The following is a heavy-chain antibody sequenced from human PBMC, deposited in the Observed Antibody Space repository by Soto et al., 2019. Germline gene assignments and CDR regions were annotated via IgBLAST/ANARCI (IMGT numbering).Heavy chain of an antibody. Sequence: PWQTLSLTFASYGGSVSSNSAAWNWIRQSPSRGLEWLGRTYYRSKWYNDYAVSVKSRITINPDTSKNQFSLQLNSVTPEDTAVYYCARDEAATYYDSSGYYSARSNYYGMDVWGQGTTVTVSS. D-gene: IGHD3-22*01. J-gene: IGHJ6*02. CDR1: GGSVSSNSAA. CDR2: TYYRSKWYN. V-gene: IGHV6-1*01. CDR3: ARDEAATYYDSSGYYSARSNYYGMDV.